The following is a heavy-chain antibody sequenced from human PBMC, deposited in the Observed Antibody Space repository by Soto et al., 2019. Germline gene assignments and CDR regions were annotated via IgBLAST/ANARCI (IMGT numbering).Heavy chain of an antibody. CDR2: VYYSGST. D-gene: IGHD2-15*01. J-gene: IGHJ3*02. V-gene: IGHV4-39*01. CDR1: GGSISISSYY. CDR3: ARTVPRLVVAANDAFDI. Sequence: QLQLQESGPELVKPSETLALTCTVSGGSISISSYYWGWIRQSPGKGLEWVGSVYYSGSTYYNPSLMSRVSISVDTSKNQFSLKLSSVTAADTAVYYCARTVPRLVVAANDAFDIWGQGTMVTVSS.